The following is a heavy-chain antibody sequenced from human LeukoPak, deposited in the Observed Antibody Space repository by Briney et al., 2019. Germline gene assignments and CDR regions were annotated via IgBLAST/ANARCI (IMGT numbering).Heavy chain of an antibody. Sequence: GASVKVSCKASGGTFSSYAISWVRQAPGQGLEWMGGIIPIFGTANYAQKFQGRVTITADESTSTAYMELSSLRSEDTAVYYCAREARNPYLGEIPLDYWGQGTLVTVSS. D-gene: IGHD3-16*01. V-gene: IGHV1-69*13. CDR1: GGTFSSYA. CDR3: AREARNPYLGEIPLDY. J-gene: IGHJ4*02. CDR2: IIPIFGTA.